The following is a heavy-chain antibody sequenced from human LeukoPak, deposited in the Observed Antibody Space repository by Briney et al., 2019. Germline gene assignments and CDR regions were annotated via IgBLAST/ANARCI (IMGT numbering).Heavy chain of an antibody. J-gene: IGHJ4*02. D-gene: IGHD6-19*01. CDR3: ARRLYSSGWYQGIDY. V-gene: IGHV1-2*02. Sequence: GASVKVSCKASGYTFTGYYMHWVRQAPGQGLEWMGWINPNSGGTNYAKKFQGRVTMTRDTSISTAYMELSRLRSDDTAVYYCARRLYSSGWYQGIDYWGQGTLVTVSS. CDR2: INPNSGGT. CDR1: GYTFTGYY.